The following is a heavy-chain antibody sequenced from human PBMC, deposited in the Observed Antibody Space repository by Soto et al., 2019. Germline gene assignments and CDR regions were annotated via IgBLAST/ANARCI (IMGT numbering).Heavy chain of an antibody. V-gene: IGHV1-58*02. CDR1: GFTFTSSA. D-gene: IGHD3-3*01. Sequence: GASVKVSCKASGFTFTSSAMQWVRQARGQRLEWIGWIVVGSGNTNYAQKFQERVTITRDMSTSTAYMELRSLRSDDTAVYYCARAPASALRFLEWLSYYYGMDVWGQGTTVTVSS. CDR2: IVVGSGNT. CDR3: ARAPASALRFLEWLSYYYGMDV. J-gene: IGHJ6*02.